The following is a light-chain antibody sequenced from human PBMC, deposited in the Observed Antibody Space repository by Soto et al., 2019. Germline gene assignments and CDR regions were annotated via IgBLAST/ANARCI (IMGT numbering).Light chain of an antibody. CDR3: QSYDSSLSGQGV. CDR1: SSNIGAGYD. V-gene: IGLV1-40*01. CDR2: GNS. J-gene: IGLJ3*02. Sequence: QSVLTQPPSVSGAPGQRVTISCTGSSSNIGAGYDVHWYQQLPGTAPKLLIYGNSNRPSGVPDRFSGSKSGTSASLAITGLQCEDEADYYCQSYDSSLSGQGVFGGGTKLTVL.